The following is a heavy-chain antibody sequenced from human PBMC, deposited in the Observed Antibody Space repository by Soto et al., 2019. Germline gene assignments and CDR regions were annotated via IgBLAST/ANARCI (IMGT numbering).Heavy chain of an antibody. J-gene: IGHJ4*02. CDR2: INHSGST. CDR1: GGSFSGYY. CDR3: ARFGVPRSGLWS. D-gene: IGHD3-3*01. V-gene: IGHV4-34*01. Sequence: QVQLQQWGAGLLKPSETLSLTCAVYGGSFSGYYWSWIRQPPGKGLEWIGEINHSGSTNYNPSLKSRVTISVDTSKNQFSLKLSSVTAADTAVYYCARFGVPRSGLWSWGQGTLVTVSS.